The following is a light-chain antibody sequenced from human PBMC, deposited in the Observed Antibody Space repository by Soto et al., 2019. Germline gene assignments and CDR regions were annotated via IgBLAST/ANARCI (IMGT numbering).Light chain of an antibody. Sequence: PGERATLSCRASQSVSSSYLAWYQQKPGQAPRLLIYDASTRATGIPDRFSGSGSGTDFTLTINRLEPEDFAVYYGQQYSDSVRTFGQGTKVEVK. J-gene: IGKJ1*01. CDR3: QQYSDSVRT. CDR1: QSVSSSY. V-gene: IGKV3-20*01. CDR2: DAS.